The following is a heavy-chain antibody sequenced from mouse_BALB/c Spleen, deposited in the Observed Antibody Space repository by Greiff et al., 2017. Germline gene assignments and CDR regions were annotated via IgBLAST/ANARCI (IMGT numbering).Heavy chain of an antibody. D-gene: IGHD2-3*01. CDR1: GFTFSSYA. CDR2: ISSGGST. V-gene: IGHV5-6-5*01. J-gene: IGHJ2*01. Sequence: DVMLVESGGGLVKPGGYLKLSCAASGFTFSSYAMSWVRQTPEKRLEWVASISSGGSTYYPDSVKGRFTISRDNARNILYLQMSSLRSEDTAMYYCARGRDDGYYPEGFRRYWGQGTTLTVSS. CDR3: ARGRDDGYYPEGFRRY.